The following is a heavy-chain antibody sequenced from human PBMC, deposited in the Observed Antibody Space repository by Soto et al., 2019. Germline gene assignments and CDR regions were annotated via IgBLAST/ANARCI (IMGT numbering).Heavy chain of an antibody. CDR2: FRTSGDGGTT. J-gene: IGHJ4*02. CDR1: GFTFSSYS. CDR3: ARDPEKYSGSDLGIDY. Sequence: PGGSLRLSCAASGFTFSSYSMSWVRQAPGKGLEWVSGFRTSGDGGTTYYADSVKGRFTISRDNSKNSLYLQMNSLRAEDTAVYYCARDPEKYSGSDLGIDYWGQGTLVTVSS. D-gene: IGHD5-12*01. V-gene: IGHV3-23*01.